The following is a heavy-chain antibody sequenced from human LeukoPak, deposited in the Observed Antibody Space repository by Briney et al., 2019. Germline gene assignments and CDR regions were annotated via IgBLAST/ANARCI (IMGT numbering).Heavy chain of an antibody. CDR2: INWNGGST. V-gene: IGHV3-20*04. J-gene: IGHJ4*02. Sequence: PGGSLRLSCSASGFTFDDYARNWVRQAPGKGLEWVSGINWNGGSTYYRDSVKGRFTISRDNAKNSLYLQMNSLRAEDTALYYCARVKGSGYRNSIDYWGQGNLVTVSS. CDR3: ARVKGSGYRNSIDY. D-gene: IGHD3-3*01. CDR1: GFTFDDYA.